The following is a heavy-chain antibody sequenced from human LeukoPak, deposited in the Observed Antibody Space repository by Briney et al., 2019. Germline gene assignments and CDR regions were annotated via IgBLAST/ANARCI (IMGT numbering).Heavy chain of an antibody. CDR1: GFTFSRSD. D-gene: IGHD2-15*01. V-gene: IGHV3-13*01. Sequence: GGSLRLSCATSGFTFSRSDMNWVRQVPGKGLEWVSTIRTAGDAFFPDSVRGRFTVSRENGKNSVYLQMHSLRAGDTAVYYCARGSDIENCYFDGWGQATLVTVSS. J-gene: IGHJ4*02. CDR2: IRTAGDA. CDR3: ARGSDIENCYFDG.